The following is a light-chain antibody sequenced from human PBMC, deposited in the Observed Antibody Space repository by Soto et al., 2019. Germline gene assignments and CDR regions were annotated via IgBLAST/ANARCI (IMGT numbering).Light chain of an antibody. J-gene: IGKJ1*01. CDR1: QGMRND. Sequence: DIQMTQSPSSLSASVGDRVTITCRPSQGMRNDLAWYQQRPGKAPKRLIYAAPSMASGVPSRFSGSGSGTDLTLTISSLQPEDFATYCCLHHNTYPWTLGQGTKVEIK. CDR2: AAP. CDR3: LHHNTYPWT. V-gene: IGKV1-17*01.